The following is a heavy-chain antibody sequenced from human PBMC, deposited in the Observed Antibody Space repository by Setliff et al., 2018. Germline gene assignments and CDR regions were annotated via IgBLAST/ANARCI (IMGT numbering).Heavy chain of an antibody. CDR1: GYTFTNYA. Sequence: GASVKVSCKASGYTFTNYAMSWVRQAPGQGLEWMGGIIPIFGTANYAQKFQGRVTITTDESTSTAYMELSSLRSEDTAVYYCARAPAGGGDFYFDYWGQGTLVTVSS. J-gene: IGHJ4*02. V-gene: IGHV1-69*05. CDR2: IIPIFGTA. CDR3: ARAPAGGGDFYFDY. D-gene: IGHD2-21*01.